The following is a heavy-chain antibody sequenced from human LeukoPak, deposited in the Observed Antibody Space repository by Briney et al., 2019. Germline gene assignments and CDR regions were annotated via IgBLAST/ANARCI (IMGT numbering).Heavy chain of an antibody. Sequence: SGTLSLTCNVSGGSISDNDYSWDWIRQPPGKGLEWMGCIHYSGTTYSNPPLKSRISISVDTSKSQFSLKLRSVTAADTAVYYCARRYYFVSGSYYPFDFWGQGTLVTVSS. CDR2: IHYSGTT. CDR1: GGSISDNDYS. D-gene: IGHD3-10*01. CDR3: ARRYYFVSGSYYPFDF. J-gene: IGHJ4*02. V-gene: IGHV4-39*01.